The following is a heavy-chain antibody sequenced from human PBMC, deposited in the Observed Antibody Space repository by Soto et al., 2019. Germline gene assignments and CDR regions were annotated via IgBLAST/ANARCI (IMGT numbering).Heavy chain of an antibody. D-gene: IGHD6-13*01. CDR1: GYTFTSYA. CDR2: INAGNGNT. Sequence: ASVKVSCKASGYTFTSYAMHWVRQAPGQRLERMGWINAGNGNTKYSQKLQGRVTITRDTSASTAYKELSSLRSEDTAVYYCARDRAGYSSSWEWRNFDYSGQGTLVTVSS. CDR3: ARDRAGYSSSWEWRNFDY. J-gene: IGHJ4*02. V-gene: IGHV1-3*01.